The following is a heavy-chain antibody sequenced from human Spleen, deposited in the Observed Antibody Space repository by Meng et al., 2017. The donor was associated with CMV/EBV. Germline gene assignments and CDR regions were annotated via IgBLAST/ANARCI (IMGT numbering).Heavy chain of an antibody. D-gene: IGHD5-18*01. CDR2: ISYTSRYT. V-gene: IGHV3-21*01. Sequence: GESLKISCAASGFTFSSCSMNWVRQAPGKGLEWVSGISYTSRYTHYADAVKGRFTVSRDDAKNSLYLQMNSLRAEDTAVYYCASQVYSSRDYWGQGTLVTVSS. J-gene: IGHJ4*02. CDR1: GFTFSSCS. CDR3: ASQVYSSRDY.